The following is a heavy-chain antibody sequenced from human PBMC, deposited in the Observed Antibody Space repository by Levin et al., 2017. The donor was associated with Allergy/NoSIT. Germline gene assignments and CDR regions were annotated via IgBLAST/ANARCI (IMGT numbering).Heavy chain of an antibody. CDR2: IYWDDDK. V-gene: IGHV2-5*02. Sequence: SGPTLVKPTQTLTLTCTFSGFSLSTSGVGVGWIRQPPGKALEWLVLIYWDDDKRYSPSLKSRLTITKDTSRNQVVLTMMNMDPVDTATYYWAHRLLGNNWNDGIFDYWGPGTLVTVSS. D-gene: IGHD1-1*01. CDR3: AHRLLGNNWNDGIFDY. CDR1: GFSLSTSGVG. J-gene: IGHJ4*02.